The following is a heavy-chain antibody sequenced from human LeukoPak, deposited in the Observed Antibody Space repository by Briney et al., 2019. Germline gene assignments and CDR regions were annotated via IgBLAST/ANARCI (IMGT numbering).Heavy chain of an antibody. CDR3: AKDRRVVRELYYFDY. J-gene: IGHJ4*02. CDR2: IRYDGSNK. Sequence: PGGSLRLSCAASGFTFSSYGMHWVRQAPGKGLEWVAFIRYDGSNKYYADSVKGRFTISRDNSKNTLYLQMNSLRAEDTAVYYCAKDRRVVRELYYFDYWGQGTLVTVSS. V-gene: IGHV3-30*02. CDR1: GFTFSSYG. D-gene: IGHD3-10*01.